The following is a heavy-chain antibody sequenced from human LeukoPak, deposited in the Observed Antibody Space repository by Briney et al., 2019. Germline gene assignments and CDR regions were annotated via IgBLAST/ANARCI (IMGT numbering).Heavy chain of an antibody. D-gene: IGHD3-10*01. J-gene: IGHJ6*02. CDR1: GGSISSYY. CDR3: ARVRKVLSTQYNDGMDV. V-gene: IGHV4-59*01. CDR2: IYYSGST. Sequence: SETLSLTCTVSGGSISSYYWSWIRQPPGKGLEWIGYIYYSGSTNYNPSLKSRVTISVETSKNQFSLKLSSVPAADTAVYYCARVRKVLSTQYNDGMDVWGQGTTVTVSS.